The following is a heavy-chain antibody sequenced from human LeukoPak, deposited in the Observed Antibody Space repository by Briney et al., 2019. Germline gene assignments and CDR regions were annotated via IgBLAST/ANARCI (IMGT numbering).Heavy chain of an antibody. V-gene: IGHV1-46*01. Sequence: ASVKVSCKASGYTFTIYYMHWVRQAPGQGLEWMGMINPTGGSTSYAQKFQGRVTMTRDTSTSTAYMELRSLTSDDTAVYYCARRGPVGGGWGFDYWGQGTLVTVSS. D-gene: IGHD6-19*01. CDR2: INPTGGST. J-gene: IGHJ4*02. CDR1: GYTFTIYY. CDR3: ARRGPVGGGWGFDY.